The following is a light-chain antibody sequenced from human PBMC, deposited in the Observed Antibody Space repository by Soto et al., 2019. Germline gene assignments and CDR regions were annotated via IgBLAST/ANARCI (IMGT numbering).Light chain of an antibody. CDR3: QHYNSYSEA. CDR2: GAS. CDR1: QIVISNY. Sequence: EIVLTQSPGTLSLSPGERASLSCRASQIVISNYLAWYQQKPGQAPRLLINGASSRATGIPDRFSGSGSGTGFTLTISRLEPEDFATYYCQHYNSYSEAFGQGTKVELK. V-gene: IGKV3-20*01. J-gene: IGKJ1*01.